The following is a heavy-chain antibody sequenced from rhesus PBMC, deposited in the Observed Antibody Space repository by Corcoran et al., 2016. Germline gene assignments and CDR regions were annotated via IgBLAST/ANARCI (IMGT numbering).Heavy chain of an antibody. CDR1: GASLSSYL. J-gene: IGHJ4*01. CDR2: INGNSGST. V-gene: IGHV4-80*01. CDR3: ASEFVY. Sequence: QVQLQESGPGLVKSSETLSLTCAFSGASLSSYLWTWIRQPPGKGLEWIGEINGNSGSTDYNPSLKSRVTTSKDASKNQFSLKLNSVTAADTAVYYCASEFVYWGQGVLVTVSS.